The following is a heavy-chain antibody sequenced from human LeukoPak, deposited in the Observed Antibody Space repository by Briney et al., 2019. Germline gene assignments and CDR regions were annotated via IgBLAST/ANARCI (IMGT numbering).Heavy chain of an antibody. J-gene: IGHJ6*04. D-gene: IGHD3-3*01. V-gene: IGHV1-24*01. CDR1: GYTLTELS. CDR3: AGIPVFGVVLHQVPV. CDR2: FIPILGTA. Sequence: ASVKVSCKVSGYTLTELSMHWVRQAPGQGLEWMGVFIPILGTANSTQNFQDRVTITADISTNTAYLELTSLRSEDTAVYFCAGIPVFGVVLHQVPVWGKGTTVTVSS.